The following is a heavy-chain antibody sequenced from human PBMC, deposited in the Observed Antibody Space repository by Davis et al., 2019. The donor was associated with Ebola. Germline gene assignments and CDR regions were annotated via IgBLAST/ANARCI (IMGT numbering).Heavy chain of an antibody. J-gene: IGHJ4*02. D-gene: IGHD5-24*01. V-gene: IGHV1-18*01. CDR1: GGTFSSYG. CDR2: ISAYNGNT. CDR3: ARGDEMATITGFDY. Sequence: AASVKVSCKASGGTFSSYGISWVRQAPGQGLEWMGWISAYNGNTNYAQKLQGRVTMTTDTSTSTAYMELRSLRSDDTAVYYCARGDEMATITGFDYWGQGTLVTVSS.